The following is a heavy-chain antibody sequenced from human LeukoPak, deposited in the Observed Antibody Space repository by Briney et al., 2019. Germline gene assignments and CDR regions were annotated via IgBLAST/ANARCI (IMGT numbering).Heavy chain of an antibody. V-gene: IGHV4-31*03. J-gene: IGHJ5*02. CDR1: GGSISSGGYY. D-gene: IGHD6-19*01. Sequence: SETQSLTCTVSGGSISSGGYYWSWIRQHPGKGLEWIGYIYYSGSTYYNPSLKSRVTISVDTSKNQFSLKLSSVTAADTAVYYCARDRGRKTSRGSGWYNWFDPWGQGTLVTVSS. CDR2: IYYSGST. CDR3: ARDRGRKTSRGSGWYNWFDP.